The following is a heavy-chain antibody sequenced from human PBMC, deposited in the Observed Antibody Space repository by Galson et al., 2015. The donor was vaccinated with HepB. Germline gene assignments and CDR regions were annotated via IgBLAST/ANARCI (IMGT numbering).Heavy chain of an antibody. V-gene: IGHV4-39*01. J-gene: IGHJ1*01. Sequence: TLSLTCTVSGGFISSSSYYWGWIRQPPGKGLEWIGSIYYGGTTYYNPSLKSRVTVSVDTSRNQFSLKLSSVTAADTAVYYCARMGRDYDSSGYFHWGQGTLVTVSS. D-gene: IGHD3-22*01. CDR1: GGFISSSSYY. CDR2: IYYGGTT. CDR3: ARMGRDYDSSGYFH.